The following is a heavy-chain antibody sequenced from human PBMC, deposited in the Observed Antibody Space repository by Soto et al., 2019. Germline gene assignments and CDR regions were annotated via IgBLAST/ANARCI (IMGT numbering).Heavy chain of an antibody. CDR3: ARGPDHSKVGY. CDR1: GFSVTGSC. D-gene: IGHD4-4*01. Sequence: SETLSLTCSVSGFSVTGSCWSWVRQPPGKGLEWIGCIDYNGRAHYNPSLTSRVSMSLDTSNNHFSLKLSSVTAADTAVYYCARGPDHSKVGYWGQGTLVTVSS. J-gene: IGHJ4*02. V-gene: IGHV4-59*02. CDR2: IDYNGRA.